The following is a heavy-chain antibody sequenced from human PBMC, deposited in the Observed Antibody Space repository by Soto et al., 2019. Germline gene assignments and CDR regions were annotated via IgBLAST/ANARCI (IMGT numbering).Heavy chain of an antibody. D-gene: IGHD2-21*02. J-gene: IGHJ6*02. CDR3: ANTHDGDCYSCYYYGMDV. V-gene: IGHV3-30*18. CDR1: GFTFSSYG. CDR2: ISYDGSNK. Sequence: LKISCAASGFTFSSYGMHWVRQAPGKGLEWVAVISYDGSNKYYADSVKGRFTISRDNSKNTLYLQMNSLRAEDTAVYYCANTHDGDCYSCYYYGMDVWGQGTTVTVSS.